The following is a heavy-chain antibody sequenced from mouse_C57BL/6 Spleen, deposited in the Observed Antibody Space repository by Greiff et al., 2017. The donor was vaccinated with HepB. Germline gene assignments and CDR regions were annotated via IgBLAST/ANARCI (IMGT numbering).Heavy chain of an antibody. Sequence: VQLQQSGPELVKPGASVKISCKASGYTFTDYYMNWVKQSHGKSLEWIGDINPNNGGTSYNQKFKGKATLTVDKSSSTAYMELRSLTSEDSAVYYCARTYYGSSPSSMDYWGQGTSVTVSS. V-gene: IGHV1-26*01. D-gene: IGHD1-1*01. CDR2: INPNNGGT. J-gene: IGHJ4*01. CDR3: ARTYYGSSPSSMDY. CDR1: GYTFTDYY.